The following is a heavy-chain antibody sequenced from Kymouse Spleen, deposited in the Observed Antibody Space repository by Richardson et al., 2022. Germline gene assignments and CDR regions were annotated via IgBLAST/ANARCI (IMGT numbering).Heavy chain of an antibody. CDR3: ARDRYDILTGHRGYYYGMDV. CDR1: GFTFSDYY. CDR2: ISSSGSTI. V-gene: IGHV3-11*01. D-gene: IGHD3-9*01. Sequence: QVQLVESGGGLVKPGGSLRLSCAASGFTFSDYYMSWIRQAPGKGLEWVSYISSSGSTIYYADSVKGRFTISRDNAKNSLYLQMNSLRAEDTAVYYCARDRYDILTGHRGYYYGMDVWGQGTTVTVSS. J-gene: IGHJ6*02.